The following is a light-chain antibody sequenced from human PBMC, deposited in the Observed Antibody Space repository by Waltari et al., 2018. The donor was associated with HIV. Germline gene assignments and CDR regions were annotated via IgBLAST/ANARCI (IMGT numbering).Light chain of an antibody. CDR3: ETWDSSLSVVV. Sequence: QSVLTQPPSVSAAPGQKVTISCSGSSSNLGNNFVSWYQQLPGTAPKLLIYENNYRPSGIPDRFSGSKSVTSATLDISRLQTGDEATYFCETWDSSLSVVVFGGGTKLTVL. V-gene: IGLV1-51*02. CDR1: SSNLGNNF. J-gene: IGLJ2*01. CDR2: ENN.